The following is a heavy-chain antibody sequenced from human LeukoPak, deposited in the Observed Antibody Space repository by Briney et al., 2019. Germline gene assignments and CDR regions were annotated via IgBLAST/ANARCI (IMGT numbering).Heavy chain of an antibody. J-gene: IGHJ4*02. D-gene: IGHD1-14*01. CDR2: IIPISAAT. CDR1: GGAFSRSA. Sequence: SVKVSCKASGGAFSRSALSWVRQAPGQGLEWMGGIIPISAATQYAQKFQGRVMITADESASTAYMELRSLRPEDTAVYYCVKPAAGRYDYWGQGTLVTVSS. V-gene: IGHV1-69*13. CDR3: VKPAAGRYDY.